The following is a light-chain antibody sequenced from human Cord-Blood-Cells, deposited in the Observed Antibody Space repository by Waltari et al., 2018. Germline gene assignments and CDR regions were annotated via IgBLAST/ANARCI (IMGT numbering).Light chain of an antibody. Sequence: QSALTQPASVSGSPGQSITISCTGTSSDVGGYNYVSWYQQHPGKAPKLMIYDVSNRPSGVSTHFSGSKSGNTASLTISGLQAEDEADYYGSSYTSSSTLVVFGGGTKLTVL. CDR1: SSDVGGYNY. CDR3: SSYTSSSTLVV. J-gene: IGLJ2*01. CDR2: DVS. V-gene: IGLV2-14*01.